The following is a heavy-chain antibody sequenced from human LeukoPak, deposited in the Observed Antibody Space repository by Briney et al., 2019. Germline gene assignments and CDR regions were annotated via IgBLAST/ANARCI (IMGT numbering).Heavy chain of an antibody. V-gene: IGHV3-21*01. J-gene: IGHJ3*02. Sequence: PGGSLRLSCAASGFTFSSYSMNWVRQAPGKGLEWVSSISSSSSYIYYADSVKGRFTTSRDNAKNSLYLQMNSLRAEDTAVYYCARGPTYYYDSSGRDAIDIWGQGTMVTVSS. D-gene: IGHD3-22*01. CDR1: GFTFSSYS. CDR3: ARGPTYYYDSSGRDAIDI. CDR2: ISSSSSYI.